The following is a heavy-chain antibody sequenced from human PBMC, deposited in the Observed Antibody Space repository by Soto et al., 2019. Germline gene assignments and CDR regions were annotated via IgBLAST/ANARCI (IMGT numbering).Heavy chain of an antibody. J-gene: IGHJ3*02. CDR3: TTGPGYSSGWYYDDAFDI. Sequence: GGSLRLSCAASGFTFSNAWMNWVRQAPGKGLEWVGRIKSKTDGGTTDYAAPVKGRFTISRDDSKNTLYLQMNSLKTEDTAVYYCTTGPGYSSGWYYDDAFDIWGQGTMVTVSS. V-gene: IGHV3-15*07. D-gene: IGHD6-19*01. CDR1: GFTFSNAW. CDR2: IKSKTDGGTT.